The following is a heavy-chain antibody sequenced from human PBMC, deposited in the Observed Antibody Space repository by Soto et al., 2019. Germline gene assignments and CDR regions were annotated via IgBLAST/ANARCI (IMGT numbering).Heavy chain of an antibody. J-gene: IGHJ4*02. Sequence: PGGSLRLSCAASGFTFSSYEMNWVRQAPGKGLEWVSYISSSGSTIYYADSVKGRFTISRDNAKNSLYLQMNSLRAEDTAVYYCARSLMSDEIAVAIDYWGQGTLVTVSS. CDR3: ARSLMSDEIAVAIDY. V-gene: IGHV3-48*03. CDR2: ISSSGSTI. D-gene: IGHD6-19*01. CDR1: GFTFSSYE.